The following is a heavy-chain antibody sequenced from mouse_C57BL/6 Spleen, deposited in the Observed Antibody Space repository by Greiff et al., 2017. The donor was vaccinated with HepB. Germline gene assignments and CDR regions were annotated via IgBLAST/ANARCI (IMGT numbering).Heavy chain of an antibody. CDR1: GYTFTSYW. Sequence: VQLQQSGAELVKPGASVKVSCKASGYTFTSYWMHWVKQRPGQGLEWIGRIHPSDSDTNYNQKFKGKATLTVDKSSSTAYMQLSSLTSEDSAVYYCAILYYYGSSPVAYWGQGTLVTVSA. D-gene: IGHD1-1*01. V-gene: IGHV1-74*01. J-gene: IGHJ3*01. CDR3: AILYYYGSSPVAY. CDR2: IHPSDSDT.